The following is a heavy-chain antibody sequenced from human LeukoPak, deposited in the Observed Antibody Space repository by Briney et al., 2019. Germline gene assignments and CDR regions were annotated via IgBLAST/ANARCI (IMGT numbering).Heavy chain of an antibody. V-gene: IGHV3-30*04. J-gene: IGHJ4*02. CDR3: AKLLPGYASGPGLDY. CDR2: ISYDGSNK. Sequence: PGGSLRLSCAASGFTFSSYAMHWVRQAPSKGLEWVAVISYDGSNKYYADSVKGRFTISRDNSKNTLYLVMNSLRAEDTALYYCAKLLPGYASGPGLDYWGQGALVTVSS. CDR1: GFTFSSYA. D-gene: IGHD6-19*01.